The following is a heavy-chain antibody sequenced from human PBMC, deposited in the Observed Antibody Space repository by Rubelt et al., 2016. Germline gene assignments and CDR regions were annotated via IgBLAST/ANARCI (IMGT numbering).Heavy chain of an antibody. CDR3: AKGRRITMLTRMDV. J-gene: IGHJ6*02. CDR1: GFPFSSYA. Sequence: EVQLVEFGGGLVQPGGSLRLSCAAYGFPFSSYAMSWVRQAHGKAPEWVSALSGTGGSSYYADSVTGRFTITSDNAKNTLYLQMNSLRAEDTAVYYCAKGRRITMLTRMDVWGQGTTVTVSS. V-gene: IGHV3-23*04. D-gene: IGHD3-3*01. CDR2: LSGTGGSS.